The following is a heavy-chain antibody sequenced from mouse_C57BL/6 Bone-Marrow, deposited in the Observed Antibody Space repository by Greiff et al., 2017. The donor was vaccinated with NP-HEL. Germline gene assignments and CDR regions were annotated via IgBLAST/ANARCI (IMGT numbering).Heavy chain of an antibody. J-gene: IGHJ4*01. Sequence: EVQLVESGGGLVKPGGSLKLSCAASGFTFSSYAMSWVRQTPEKRLEWVATISDGGSYTYYPDNVKGRFTISRDNAKNNLYLQMSRLKSEDTAMYYCARDSYAMDYWGQGTSVTVSS. CDR3: ARDSYAMDY. CDR2: ISDGGSYT. CDR1: GFTFSSYA. V-gene: IGHV5-4*01.